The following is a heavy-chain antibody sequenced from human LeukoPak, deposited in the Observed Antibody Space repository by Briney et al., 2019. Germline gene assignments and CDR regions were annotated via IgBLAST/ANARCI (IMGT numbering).Heavy chain of an antibody. J-gene: IGHJ4*02. Sequence: GGSLRLSCAASGFTFSSYWMTWVRQAPGKGPECVANIKQDGSDKNYVDSVKGRFTISRDNAKNSLYLQMNSLRTEDTAVYYCVREGRTLGYWGQGTLVTVSS. CDR3: VREGRTLGY. CDR2: IKQDGSDK. V-gene: IGHV3-7*01. CDR1: GFTFSSYW.